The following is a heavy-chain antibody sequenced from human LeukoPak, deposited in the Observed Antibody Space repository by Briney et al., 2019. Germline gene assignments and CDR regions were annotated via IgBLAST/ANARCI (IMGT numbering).Heavy chain of an antibody. CDR3: ARHLDGYKGY. Sequence: SETLSLTCTVSGVSTSSYYWSWIRQPPGKGLEWIGYIYYSGSTNYNASLKSRVTISIDTSKNQFSLKLSSVTAADTAVYYCARHLDGYKGYWGQGTLVTVSS. CDR2: IYYSGST. CDR1: GVSTSSYY. D-gene: IGHD5-24*01. J-gene: IGHJ4*02. V-gene: IGHV4-59*01.